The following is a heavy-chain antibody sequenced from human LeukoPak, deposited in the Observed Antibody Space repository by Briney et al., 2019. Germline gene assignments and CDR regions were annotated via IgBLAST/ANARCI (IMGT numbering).Heavy chain of an antibody. D-gene: IGHD3-22*01. V-gene: IGHV3-23*01. J-gene: IGHJ4*02. Sequence: GGSLRLCCAASGFTFSSYAMSWVRQAPGKGLEWVSAISGSGGSTYYADSVKGRFTISRDNSKNTLYLQMNSLRAEDTAVYYCATGSTYYYDSSGYRTYFDYWGQGTLVTVSS. CDR3: ATGSTYYYDSSGYRTYFDY. CDR2: ISGSGGST. CDR1: GFTFSSYA.